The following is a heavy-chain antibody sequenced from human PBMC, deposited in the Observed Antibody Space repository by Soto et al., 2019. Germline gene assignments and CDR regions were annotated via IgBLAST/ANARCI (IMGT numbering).Heavy chain of an antibody. CDR3: ARDPGTWAFDI. CDR1: GYTFTTHA. CDR2: INGGNGNT. V-gene: IGHV1-3*01. Sequence: GASVKVSCKASGYTFTTHAMHWVRQAPGQGLEWMGWINGGNGNTRYSDKFQGRVTITRDTSASTAYMELSSLTSEDTAVYYCARDPGTWAFDIWGQGTMVTVSS. D-gene: IGHD1-26*01. J-gene: IGHJ3*02.